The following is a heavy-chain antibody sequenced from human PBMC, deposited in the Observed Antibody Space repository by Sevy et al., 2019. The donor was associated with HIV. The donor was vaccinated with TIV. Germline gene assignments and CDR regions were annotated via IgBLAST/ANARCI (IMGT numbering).Heavy chain of an antibody. CDR1: GFTFSNYA. J-gene: IGHJ4*02. CDR3: ARKYDSSGYFDY. CDR2: ISGSGGSGDKT. V-gene: IGHV3-23*01. Sequence: GGSLRLSCAASGFTFSNYAMNLVRQAPGKGLEWVSGISGSGGSGDKTHYADSVKGRFTISRDDSKNSLYLQLNSLRAEDTAIYYCARKYDSSGYFDYWGQGTMVTVSS. D-gene: IGHD3-22*01.